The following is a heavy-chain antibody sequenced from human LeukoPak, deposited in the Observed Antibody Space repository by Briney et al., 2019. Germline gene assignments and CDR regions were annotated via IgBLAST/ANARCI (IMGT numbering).Heavy chain of an antibody. J-gene: IGHJ3*02. V-gene: IGHV4-59*01. CDR3: ARDTQGLYSSGWYGGDAFDI. D-gene: IGHD6-19*01. CDR1: GGSISSYY. Sequence: SETLSLTCTVSGGSISSYYWRWIRQPPGKGLEGIGYNYYSGSNNYNPSLKSRVTISVDTSKNQFSLKLISVTAADTAVYYCARDTQGLYSSGWYGGDAFDIWGQGTMVTVSS. CDR2: NYYSGSN.